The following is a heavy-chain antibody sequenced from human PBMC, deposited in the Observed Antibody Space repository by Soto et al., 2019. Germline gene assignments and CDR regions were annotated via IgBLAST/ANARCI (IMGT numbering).Heavy chain of an antibody. CDR2: IDYNGRA. CDR1: DGSVTGYC. J-gene: IGHJ4*02. CDR3: MLGSGWKDFDY. V-gene: IGHV4-59*02. D-gene: IGHD3-22*01. Sequence: SETLSLTCSVSDGSVTGYCWSWIRQPPGKGLEWIGCIDYNGRAHYNPSLTSRVTMSLDTSNNHFSLRLSSVTTADTAVYYCMLGSGWKDFDYWGQGTLVTVSS.